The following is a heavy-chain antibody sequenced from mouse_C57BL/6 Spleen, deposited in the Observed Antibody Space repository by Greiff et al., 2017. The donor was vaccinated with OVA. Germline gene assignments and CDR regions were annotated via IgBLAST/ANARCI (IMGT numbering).Heavy chain of an antibody. CDR3: AKGGDYEPCAY. D-gene: IGHD2-4*01. V-gene: IGHV1-59*01. Sequence: QVQLQQPGAELVRPGTSVKLSCKASGYTFTSYWMHWVKQRPGQGLEWIGVIDPSDSYTNYNQKFKGKATLTVDTSSSTAYMQLSSLTSEDSAVYYCAKGGDYEPCAYWGQGTLGTVSA. CDR1: GYTFTSYW. CDR2: IDPSDSYT. J-gene: IGHJ3*01.